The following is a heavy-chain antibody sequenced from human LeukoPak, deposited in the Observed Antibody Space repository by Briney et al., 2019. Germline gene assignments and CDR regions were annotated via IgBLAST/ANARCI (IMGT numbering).Heavy chain of an antibody. V-gene: IGHV1-2*02. CDR3: ATGPLYGWFDP. CDR2: INPNSGGT. CDR1: GYTFAGYY. J-gene: IGHJ5*02. D-gene: IGHD3-16*01. Sequence: ASVKVSCKASGYTFAGYYMHWVRQAPGQGLEWMGWINPNSGGTIYAQKFQGRVTMTRDTSISTAYMELSRLRSDDTAVYYCATGPLYGWFDPWGQGTLVTVSS.